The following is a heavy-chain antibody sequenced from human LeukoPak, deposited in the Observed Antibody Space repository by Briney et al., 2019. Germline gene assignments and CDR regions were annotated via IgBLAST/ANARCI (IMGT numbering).Heavy chain of an antibody. J-gene: IGHJ4*02. D-gene: IGHD6-13*01. V-gene: IGHV4-34*01. CDR1: GGSFSGYY. CDR2: INHSGST. CDR3: ARVGSHGSHPYSFDY. Sequence: SETLSLTCAVYGGSFSGYYWSWIRQPPGKGLEWIGEINHSGSTNYNPSLKSRVTISVDTSKNQFSLKLSSVTAADTAVYYCARVGSHGSHPYSFDYWGQGTLVTVSS.